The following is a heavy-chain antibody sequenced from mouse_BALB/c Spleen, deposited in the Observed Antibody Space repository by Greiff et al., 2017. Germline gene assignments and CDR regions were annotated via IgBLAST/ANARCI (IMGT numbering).Heavy chain of an antibody. CDR2: IDPAHGNT. Sequence: EVQLQQSGAELVKPGASVKLSCTASGFNIKDTYLHWVKQSPEQSLEWIGRIDPAHGNTKYDPKFQGKATITADTSSNTAYLQLSSLTSEDTAVYYCARGDYFDVWGAGTTVTVSS. CDR1: GFNIKDTY. J-gene: IGHJ1*01. V-gene: IGHV14-3*02. CDR3: ARGDYFDV.